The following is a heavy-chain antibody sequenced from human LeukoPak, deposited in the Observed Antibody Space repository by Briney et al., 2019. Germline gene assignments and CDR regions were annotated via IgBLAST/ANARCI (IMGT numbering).Heavy chain of an antibody. J-gene: IGHJ4*02. CDR1: GDAFSTYV. CDR2: IIPIVNMV. D-gene: IGHD5-12*01. V-gene: IGHV1-69*04. Sequence: PWASVKVSCKASGDAFSTYVFTWVRQAPGQGLEWMGRIIPIVNMVDYAEEFQGRVSITADKSTSTAYMEVSGLRSEDTAVYYCARRIGERFSAHEYFDSWGQGTQVTVSS. CDR3: ARRIGERFSAHEYFDS.